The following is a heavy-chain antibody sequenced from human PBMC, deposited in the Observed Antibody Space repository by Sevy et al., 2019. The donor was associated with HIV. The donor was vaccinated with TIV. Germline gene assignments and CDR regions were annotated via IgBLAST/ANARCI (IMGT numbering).Heavy chain of an antibody. Sequence: GGSLRLSCEASGFTFSSYSMNWVRQAPGKGLEWVAMIWYDGSNKYYRDSVKGRFTLSRDNSRKTLYLQMNSLRAADTAVYYCARDSVRGGYFDSSGYYLFDYWGQGTLVTVSS. CDR3: ARDSVRGGYFDSSGYYLFDY. J-gene: IGHJ4*02. V-gene: IGHV3-33*08. CDR1: GFTFSSYS. D-gene: IGHD3-22*01. CDR2: IWYDGSNK.